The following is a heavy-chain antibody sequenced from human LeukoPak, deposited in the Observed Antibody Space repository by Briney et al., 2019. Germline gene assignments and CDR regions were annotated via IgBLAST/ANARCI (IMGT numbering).Heavy chain of an antibody. J-gene: IGHJ5*02. CDR2: IYSSGST. V-gene: IGHV4-59*01. CDR1: GGSISTYY. Sequence: SETLSLTCTVSGGSISTYYWSWIRRTPGKGLEWIGYIYSSGSTKLSPSLKSRVTISVDTSKNQFSLKLSSVTAADTAVYYCARYTDCSGSDCYTNWFGPWGQGTLVTVSS. D-gene: IGHD2-21*02. CDR3: ARYTDCSGSDCYTNWFGP.